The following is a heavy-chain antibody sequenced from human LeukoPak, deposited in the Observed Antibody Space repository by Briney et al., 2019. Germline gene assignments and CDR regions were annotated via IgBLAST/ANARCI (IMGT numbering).Heavy chain of an antibody. CDR1: GFSFNTYA. CDR2: ISGSGGST. CDR3: AKLLAPTSGYFDY. Sequence: PSGGSLRLSCADSGFSFNTYAMTWVRQAPGKGLEWVSGISGSGGSTYYADSVKGRFTISRDNSENTVYLQMNSLRAEDTAVYYCAKLLAPTSGYFDYWGHGTLVTVFS. V-gene: IGHV3-23*01. J-gene: IGHJ4*01. D-gene: IGHD2-15*01.